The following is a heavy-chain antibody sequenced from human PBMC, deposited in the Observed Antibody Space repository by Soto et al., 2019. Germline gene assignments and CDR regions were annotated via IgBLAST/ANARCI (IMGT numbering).Heavy chain of an antibody. CDR2: ISGSGGST. Sequence: EVQLLESGGGLVQPGGSLRLSCAASGFTFSSYAMSWVRQAPGKGLEWVSAISGSGGSTYYADSVKGRFTISRDNSKNTLDLQMNSLRAEDTAVYYCAKVYVRQQWLALFDYWGQGTLVTVSS. CDR3: AKVYVRQQWLALFDY. CDR1: GFTFSSYA. D-gene: IGHD6-19*01. J-gene: IGHJ4*02. V-gene: IGHV3-23*01.